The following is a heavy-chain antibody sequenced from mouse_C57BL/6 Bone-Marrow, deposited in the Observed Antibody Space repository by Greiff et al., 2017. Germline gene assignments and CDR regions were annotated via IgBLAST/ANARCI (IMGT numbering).Heavy chain of an antibody. CDR3: AKYLLWSREDAMDY. CDR1: GYTFTGYW. V-gene: IGHV1-9*01. J-gene: IGHJ4*01. CDR2: ILPGGSST. D-gene: IGHD2-2*01. Sequence: VQRVESGAELMKPGASVKLTCKASGYTFTGYWIEWVKQRPGHGLEWIGEILPGGSSTNYNQQFKGKATFTADTSSNTAYMQLSSMKTEDSADYYWAKYLLWSREDAMDYWGQGTSVTVSS.